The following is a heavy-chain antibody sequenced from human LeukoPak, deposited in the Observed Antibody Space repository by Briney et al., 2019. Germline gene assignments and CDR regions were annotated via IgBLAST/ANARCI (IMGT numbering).Heavy chain of an antibody. CDR1: GFTFHNYG. V-gene: IGHV3-20*04. CDR3: ARDDVSSTISPPYYMDV. J-gene: IGHJ6*03. Sequence: GGSLRLSCSASGFTFHNYGMSWVRQVPGKGLEWVSGTNWSGDSSSYADSVKGRFTVSRDNAQNSLYLQMNSLRAEDTALYFCARDDVSSTISPPYYMDVWGEGITVTVSS. D-gene: IGHD2-2*01. CDR2: TNWSGDSS.